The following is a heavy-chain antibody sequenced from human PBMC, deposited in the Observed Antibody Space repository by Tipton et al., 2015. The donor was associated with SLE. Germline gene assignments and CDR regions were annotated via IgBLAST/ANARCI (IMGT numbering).Heavy chain of an antibody. V-gene: IGHV4-38-2*02. CDR2: IYDSGST. D-gene: IGHD3-22*01. CDR1: GYSISSGYY. J-gene: IGHJ4*02. Sequence: TLSLTCTVSGYSISSGYYWGWIRQPPGKGLEWIGSIYDSGSTYYNPSLKSRATISVDTSKNHFSLKLTSVTAADTAVYHCARQHDTSGYYYIWGQGTLVTVSP. CDR3: ARQHDTSGYYYI.